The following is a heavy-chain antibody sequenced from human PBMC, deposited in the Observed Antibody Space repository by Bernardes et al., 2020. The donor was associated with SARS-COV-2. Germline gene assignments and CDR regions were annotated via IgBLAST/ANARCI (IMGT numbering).Heavy chain of an antibody. V-gene: IGHV4-59*08. CDR1: GGSISVYY. Sequence: SETLSPTCRVSGGSISVYYWSWIRQPPGKGLEWVGFLYYSGATSYNPSPKSRVTISVDTSKNHFSLKMSSVTAADTAVYYCARHQGTYCSGGTCSFNDAFDFWGQGIVVTVSS. D-gene: IGHD2-15*01. J-gene: IGHJ3*01. CDR3: ARHQGTYCSGGTCSFNDAFDF. CDR2: LYYSGAT.